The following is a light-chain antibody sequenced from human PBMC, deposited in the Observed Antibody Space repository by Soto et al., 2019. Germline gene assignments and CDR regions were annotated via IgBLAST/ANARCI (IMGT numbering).Light chain of an antibody. J-gene: IGLJ1*01. Sequence: QSVLTQPASVSGSPGQSITISYTGTSSDLGRYNYVSWYQQHPGKAPKLMISEVRNRPTGVSNRFTGSNPGSPASLIICGLQAEDEADYCCSSYTSSSTRVFGTGTKVTVL. CDR2: EVR. CDR3: SSYTSSSTRV. V-gene: IGLV2-14*01. CDR1: SSDLGRYNY.